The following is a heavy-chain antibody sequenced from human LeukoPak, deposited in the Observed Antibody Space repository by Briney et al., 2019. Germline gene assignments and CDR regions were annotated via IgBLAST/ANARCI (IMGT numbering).Heavy chain of an antibody. J-gene: IGHJ6*03. CDR2: FSGSGGTT. CDR3: ANGNRCTSPNCLGYYYFYMDV. Sequence: PGRSLRLSCAASGFTFSSYAMNWVRQAPGRGPEWVSGFSGSGGTTYYADSVKGRFTISRDNSKNTLYLQMNSLRAEDTAVYYCANGNRCTSPNCLGYYYFYMDVWGKGTTVTVSS. V-gene: IGHV3-23*01. D-gene: IGHD2-8*01. CDR1: GFTFSSYA.